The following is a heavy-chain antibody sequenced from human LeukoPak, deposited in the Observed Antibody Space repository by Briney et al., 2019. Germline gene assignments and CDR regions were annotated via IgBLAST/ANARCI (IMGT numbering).Heavy chain of an antibody. CDR3: ARLGDHYHWNLDL. V-gene: IGHV3-53*01. CDR1: GFINATKY. J-gene: IGHJ2*01. Sequence: GGSLRLSCLASGFINATKYMNWVRQAPGKGLEWVSIIYSGATTYYADSVRGRCIISRDTSKNTAALQMNSLRAEDTAVYFCARLGDHYHWNLDLWGRGTLVTVSS. CDR2: IYSGATT. D-gene: IGHD3-10*01.